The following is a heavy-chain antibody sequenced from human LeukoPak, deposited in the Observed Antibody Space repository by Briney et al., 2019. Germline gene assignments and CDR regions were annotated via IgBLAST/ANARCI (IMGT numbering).Heavy chain of an antibody. D-gene: IGHD5-18*01. CDR3: ARAVDTNAFDI. Sequence: KSGGSLRLSCAASGFTFSDYYMSWIRQAPGKGLEWVSYISPTGSSMKYADSVRGRFTISRDNARNSLYLQMNSLRVEDTAVYYCARAVDTNAFDIWGQGTMVTVSS. CDR1: GFTFSDYY. V-gene: IGHV3-11*04. CDR2: ISPTGSSM. J-gene: IGHJ3*02.